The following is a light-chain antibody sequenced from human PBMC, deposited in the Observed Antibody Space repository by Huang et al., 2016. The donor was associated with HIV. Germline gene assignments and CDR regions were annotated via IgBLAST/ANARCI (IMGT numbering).Light chain of an antibody. J-gene: IGKJ1*01. CDR2: AAS. V-gene: IGKV1-39*01. Sequence: DIQMTQSPSSLSASVGDRVTITCRASQTINTYLNWYQQKPGKAPKLLIYAASSLHGGVPSKFRGSVYGTDFTLTIRGLQREEVATYFCQQTYNTPRTFGQGTKVEIK. CDR3: QQTYNTPRT. CDR1: QTINTY.